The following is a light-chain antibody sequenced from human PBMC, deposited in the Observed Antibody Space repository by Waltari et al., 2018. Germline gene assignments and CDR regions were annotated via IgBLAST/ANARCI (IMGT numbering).Light chain of an antibody. CDR1: QSVLYRSNNKIY. CDR2: WAS. J-gene: IGKJ1*01. Sequence: DIVMTQSPDSLAVSLGERATINCKSSQSVLYRSNNKIYLAWYQQKPGQPPKLLIYWASTRESGVPDRFSGSGSGTDFTLTISSLQAEDVAVYYCQQYYSTPWTFGQGTKVEIK. CDR3: QQYYSTPWT. V-gene: IGKV4-1*01.